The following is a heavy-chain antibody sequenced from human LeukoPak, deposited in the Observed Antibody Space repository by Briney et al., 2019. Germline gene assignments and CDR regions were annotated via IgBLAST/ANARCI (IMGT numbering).Heavy chain of an antibody. CDR1: GFTFDGYA. Sequence: GGSLRLSCAASGFTFDGYAMHWVRQAPGKGLEWVSGISWNSGSIGYADSVKGRFTISRDNAKNSLYLQMNSLRAEDTALYYCAGSRGFGELLYFDYWGQGTLVTVSS. CDR3: AGSRGFGELLYFDY. V-gene: IGHV3-9*01. J-gene: IGHJ4*02. D-gene: IGHD3-10*01. CDR2: ISWNSGSI.